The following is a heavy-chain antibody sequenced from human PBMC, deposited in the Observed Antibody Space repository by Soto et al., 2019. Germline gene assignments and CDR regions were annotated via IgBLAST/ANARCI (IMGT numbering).Heavy chain of an antibody. V-gene: IGHV3-30*18. J-gene: IGHJ4*02. D-gene: IGHD6-19*01. CDR3: AKEVGYSSGWPHFDY. CDR2: ISYDGSNK. Sequence: PGGSLRLSCAASGFTFSSYGMHWVRQAPGKGLEWVAVISYDGSNKHYADSVKGRFTISRDNSKNTLYLQMNSLRAEDTAVYYCAKEVGYSSGWPHFDYWGQGTLVTVSS. CDR1: GFTFSSYG.